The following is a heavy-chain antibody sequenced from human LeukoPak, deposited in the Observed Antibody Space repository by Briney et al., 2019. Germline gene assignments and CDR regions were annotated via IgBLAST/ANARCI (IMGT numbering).Heavy chain of an antibody. V-gene: IGHV3-53*01. CDR1: GFTFSSYS. CDR2: IYSGGST. Sequence: GGSLRLSCAASGFTFSSYSMNWVRQAPGKGLEWVSVIYSGGSTYYADSVKGRFTISRDNAKNSLFLEMNSLRVEDAAFYHCVRPCAGECYNAFEFWGQGTRVTVSP. J-gene: IGHJ3*01. CDR3: VRPCAGECYNAFEF. D-gene: IGHD2-21*01.